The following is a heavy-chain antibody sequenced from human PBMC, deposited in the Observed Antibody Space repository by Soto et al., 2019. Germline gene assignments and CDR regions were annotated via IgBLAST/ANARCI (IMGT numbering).Heavy chain of an antibody. J-gene: IGHJ6*02. Sequence: GASLKISCKGSGYSVTSSWSSSVRQMPGKGLEWMGRIDPSDSYTNYSPSFQGHVTISADKSISTAYLQWSSLKASDTAMYYCARMNVDIVATIGNYYGMDIWGQATTVIVSS. CDR1: GYSVTSSW. CDR3: ARMNVDIVATIGNYYGMDI. CDR2: IDPSDSYT. D-gene: IGHD5-12*01. V-gene: IGHV5-10-1*01.